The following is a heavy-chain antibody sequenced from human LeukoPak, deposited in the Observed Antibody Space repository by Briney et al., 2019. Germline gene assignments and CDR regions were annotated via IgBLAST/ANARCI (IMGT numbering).Heavy chain of an antibody. CDR3: AKVILEWLLSRFDY. CDR2: ISGSGGST. D-gene: IGHD3-3*01. V-gene: IGHV3-23*01. CDR1: GFTFSGYA. Sequence: GGSLRLSCAASGFTFSGYAMSWVRQAPGKGLEWVSAISGSGGSTYYADSVKGRFTISRDNSKNTLYLQMNSLRAEDTAVYYCAKVILEWLLSRFDYWGQGTLVTVSS. J-gene: IGHJ4*02.